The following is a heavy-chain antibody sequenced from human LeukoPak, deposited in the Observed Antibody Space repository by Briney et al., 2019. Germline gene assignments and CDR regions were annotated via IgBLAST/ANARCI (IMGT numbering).Heavy chain of an antibody. CDR3: ARDPYYYGSGRGY. J-gene: IGHJ4*02. CDR2: ISYDGSSE. V-gene: IGHV3-30*14. CDR1: GFTFSNYA. Sequence: GGSLRLSCAASGFTFSNYAVHWVRQAPGKGLECVAVISYDGSSEYYADSLKGRFTISRDNSKNTLYLQMNSLRAEDTAVYYCARDPYYYGSGRGYWGQGTLVTVSS. D-gene: IGHD3-10*01.